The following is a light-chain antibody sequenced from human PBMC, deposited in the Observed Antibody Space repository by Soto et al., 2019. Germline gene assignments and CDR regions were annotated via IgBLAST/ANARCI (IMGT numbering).Light chain of an antibody. J-gene: IGKJ2*01. CDR3: QQYGGVPYT. CDR1: ESISRDY. V-gene: IGKV3-20*01. Sequence: EIVLTQSPGTLSLSPGQRVTLSCRATESISRDYLAWYQQRLGQAPRLLIYGASSGATGIPDRFSGSESGTDFTLTISRLEPEDFAIYYCQQYGGVPYTFGQGTKLEIK. CDR2: GAS.